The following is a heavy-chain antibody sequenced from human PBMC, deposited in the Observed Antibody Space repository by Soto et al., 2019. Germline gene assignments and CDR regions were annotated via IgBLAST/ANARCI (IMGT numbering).Heavy chain of an antibody. Sequence: GASVKVSCKASGGTFSSYTISWVRQAPGQGLEWMGRIIPILGIANYAQKFQGRVTITADKSTSTAYMELSSLRSEDTAVYYCAGSMVRGVMRGFFDAFDIWGQGTMVTVSS. CDR3: AGSMVRGVMRGFFDAFDI. V-gene: IGHV1-69*02. CDR2: IIPILGIA. D-gene: IGHD3-10*01. CDR1: GGTFSSYT. J-gene: IGHJ3*02.